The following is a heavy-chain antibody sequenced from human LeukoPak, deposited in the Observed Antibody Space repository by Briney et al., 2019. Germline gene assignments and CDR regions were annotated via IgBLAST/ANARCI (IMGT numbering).Heavy chain of an antibody. J-gene: IGHJ5*02. Sequence: TETLSLTCAVSGYSISSGYYWGWIRQPPGKGLEWIGSNYHSGSTYYNPSLKSRVTMSVDTSKNQFSLKLSSVTAADTAVYYCARVLGGAWFDPWGQGTLVTVSS. CDR2: NYHSGST. CDR3: ARVLGGAWFDP. V-gene: IGHV4-38-2*01. CDR1: GYSISSGYY. D-gene: IGHD2-8*02.